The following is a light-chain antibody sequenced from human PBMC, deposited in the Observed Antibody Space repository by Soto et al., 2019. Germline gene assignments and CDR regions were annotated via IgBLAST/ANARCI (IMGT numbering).Light chain of an antibody. CDR3: QRRLHWPIT. J-gene: IGKJ5*01. CDR1: QNIDSY. V-gene: IGKV3-11*01. CDR2: DAS. Sequence: DIVLTQSPSTLSLSLGDRVTLSCRASQNIDSYLSWYQHRPGQAPRLLVYDASNRPTGVPARFSGSGSETDFTLTISSLDPEDFAVYYHQRRLHWPITFGQGTRLEIK.